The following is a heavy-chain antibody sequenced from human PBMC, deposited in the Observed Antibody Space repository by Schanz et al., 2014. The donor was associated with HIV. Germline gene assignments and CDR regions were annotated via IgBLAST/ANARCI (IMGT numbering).Heavy chain of an antibody. CDR1: GFTFSDHG. Sequence: QLRLVESGGGVVRPGTSLRLSCAASGFTFSDHGMHWVRQAPGKGLEWVACIWYDGSNTHYADFVKGRLTISRDDSKNTVYLQMNSLRAEDTAVYYCARDPQHSFDIWGQGTMVIVSS. J-gene: IGHJ3*02. CDR3: ARDPQHSFDI. CDR2: IWYDGSNT. V-gene: IGHV3-33*01. D-gene: IGHD3-3*02.